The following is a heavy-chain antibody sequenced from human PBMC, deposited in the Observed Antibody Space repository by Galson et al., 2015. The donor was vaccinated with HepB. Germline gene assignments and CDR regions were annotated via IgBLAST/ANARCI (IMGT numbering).Heavy chain of an antibody. CDR2: INAGNGNT. CDR1: GSTFTSYA. J-gene: IGHJ3*02. CDR3: ARSGSIAARGSAFDI. Sequence: SVKVSCKASGSTFTSYAMHWVRQAPGQRLEWMGWINAGNGNTKYSQKFQGRVTITRDTSASTAYMELSSLRSEDTAVYYCARSGSIAARGSAFDIWGQETMVTVSS. D-gene: IGHD6-6*01. V-gene: IGHV1-3*01.